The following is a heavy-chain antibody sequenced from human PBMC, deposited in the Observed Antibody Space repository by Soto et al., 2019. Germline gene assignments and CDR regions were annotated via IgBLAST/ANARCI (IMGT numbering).Heavy chain of an antibody. D-gene: IGHD3-10*01. CDR2: IIPIFGTA. V-gene: IGHV1-69*06. J-gene: IGHJ4*02. Sequence: SVKVSCKASGGTFSSYAISWVRQAPGQGLEWMGGIIPIFGTANYAQKFQGRVTITADKSRSTAYMELSSLRSEDTAVYYCARVYLPYYYGSGEDYWGRGTLGTVSS. CDR1: GGTFSSYA. CDR3: ARVYLPYYYGSGEDY.